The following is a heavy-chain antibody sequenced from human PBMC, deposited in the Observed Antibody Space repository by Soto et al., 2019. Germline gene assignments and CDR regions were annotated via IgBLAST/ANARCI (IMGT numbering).Heavy chain of an antibody. CDR1: GGSISSYY. V-gene: IGHV4-59*12. CDR3: ARDPSPVGDLNDRPVDVFDN. D-gene: IGHD3-3*01. Sequence: SETLSLTCTVSGGSISSYYWSWIRQPPGKGLEWIGYIYYSGSTNYNPSLKSRVTISVDTSKNQFSLKLSSVTAADTAVYFCARDPSPVGDLNDRPVDVFDNCAKGT. J-gene: IGHJ4*03. CDR2: IYYSGST.